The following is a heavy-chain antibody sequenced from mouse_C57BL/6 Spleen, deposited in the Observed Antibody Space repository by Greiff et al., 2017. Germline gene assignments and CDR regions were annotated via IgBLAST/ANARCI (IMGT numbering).Heavy chain of an antibody. V-gene: IGHV1-80*01. CDR1: GYAFSCYW. CDR3: ARYYYGSSYGFAY. CDR2: IYPGDGDT. Sequence: VQLQQSGAELVKPGASVKISCKASGYAFSCYWMNWVKQRPGKGLEWIGQIYPGDGDTNYNGKFKGKATLTADKSSSTAYMQLSSLTSEDSAVYFCARYYYGSSYGFAYWGQGTLVTVSA. J-gene: IGHJ3*01. D-gene: IGHD1-1*01.